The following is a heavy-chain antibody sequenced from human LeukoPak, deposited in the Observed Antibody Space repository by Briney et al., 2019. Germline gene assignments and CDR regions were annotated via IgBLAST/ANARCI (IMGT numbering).Heavy chain of an antibody. CDR2: ISSSSSYI. CDR1: GFTFSSYA. J-gene: IGHJ4*02. CDR3: ARDTPGYNWNDGCFDY. Sequence: GGSLRLSCAASGFTFSSYAMSWVRQAPGKGPEWVSSISSSSSYIYYADSVKGRFTISRDNAKNSLYLQMNSLRAEDTAVYYCARDTPGYNWNDGCFDYWGQGTLVTVSS. V-gene: IGHV3-21*01. D-gene: IGHD1-1*01.